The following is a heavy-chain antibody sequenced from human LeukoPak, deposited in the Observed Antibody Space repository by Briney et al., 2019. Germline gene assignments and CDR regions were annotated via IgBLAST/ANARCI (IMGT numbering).Heavy chain of an antibody. J-gene: IGHJ5*02. CDR3: TKGPYYYDSSGYSRRWFDP. CDR2: ISGSGGRT. V-gene: IGHV3-23*01. D-gene: IGHD3-22*01. Sequence: PGGSLRLSCAASGFTFSSYAMSWVXQAPGKGLGWVXSISGSGGRTYYADSVKGRFTISRDNSKNTLYLQMNSLRAEDTAVYYCTKGPYYYDSSGYSRRWFDPWGQGTLVTVSS. CDR1: GFTFSSYA.